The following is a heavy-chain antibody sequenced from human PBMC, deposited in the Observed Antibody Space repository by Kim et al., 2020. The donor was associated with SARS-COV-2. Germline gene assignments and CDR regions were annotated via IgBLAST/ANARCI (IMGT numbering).Heavy chain of an antibody. CDR3: ARRELGNYAWFDP. V-gene: IGHV4-39*01. D-gene: IGHD4-4*01. CDR1: GGSISSSSYY. Sequence: SETLSLTCTVSGGSISSSSYYWGWIRQPPGKGLEWIGSIYYSGSTYYNPSLKSRVTISVDTSKNQFSLKLSSVTAADTAVYYCARRELGNYAWFDPWGQGTLVTVSS. CDR2: IYYSGST. J-gene: IGHJ5*02.